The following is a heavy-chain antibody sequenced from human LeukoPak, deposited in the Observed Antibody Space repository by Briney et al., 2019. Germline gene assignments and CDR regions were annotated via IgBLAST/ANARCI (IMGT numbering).Heavy chain of an antibody. V-gene: IGHV4-34*01. CDR1: GGSFSGYY. Sequence: SETLSLTCDVYGGSFSGYYWSWIRQPPEKGLEWIGEINHSGSTNYNPSLKSRVTISVDTSKNQFSLKLSSVTAADTAVYYCARNLWLAAADYFDYWGQGTLVTVSS. CDR2: INHSGST. CDR3: ARNLWLAAADYFDY. D-gene: IGHD6-13*01. J-gene: IGHJ4*02.